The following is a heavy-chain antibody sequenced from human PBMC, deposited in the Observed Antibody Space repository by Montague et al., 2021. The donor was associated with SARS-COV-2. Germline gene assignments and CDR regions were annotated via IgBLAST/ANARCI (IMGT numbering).Heavy chain of an antibody. V-gene: IGHV4-59*13. CDR1: GGSISSYY. D-gene: IGHD1-20*01. CDR3: ARTEYNWNDWFDP. J-gene: IGHJ5*02. CDR2: IFHSGIN. Sequence: SETLSLTCSVSGGSISSYYWSWIRQSPGKGLEWIGHIFHSGINDYNTSXKSRVTISVDMSKNQFSLQLNSVTAADSAVYYCARTEYNWNDWFDPWGQGTLVTVSS.